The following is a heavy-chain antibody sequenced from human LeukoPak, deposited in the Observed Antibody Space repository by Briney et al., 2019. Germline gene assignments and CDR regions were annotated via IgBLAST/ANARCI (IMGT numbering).Heavy chain of an antibody. D-gene: IGHD6-13*01. Sequence: PSETLSLTCSVSGGSITKNGYYWGWIRQSPETGLEWIGSMHYSGGTYYNPSLNSRVTISVDTSKNQFSLKLSSVTAADTAVYYCAGQEQLEWGVTEYYFDYWGQGTLVTVSS. CDR3: AGQEQLEWGVTEYYFDY. CDR1: GGSITKNGYY. CDR2: MHYSGGT. V-gene: IGHV4-39*07. J-gene: IGHJ4*02.